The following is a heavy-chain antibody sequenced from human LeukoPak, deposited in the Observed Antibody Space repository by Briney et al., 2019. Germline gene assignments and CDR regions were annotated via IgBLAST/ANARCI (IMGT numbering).Heavy chain of an antibody. Sequence: GGSLRLSCSASGFTFSRYAMHWVRQAPGKGLAYVSAISSNGERTYYAESVKGRFTISRDNSKNTLYLQMSSLTVEDTAFYYCVKLVVIAAAEGGIDYWGQGTLVTVSS. D-gene: IGHD2-15*01. V-gene: IGHV3-64D*09. J-gene: IGHJ4*02. CDR1: GFTFSRYA. CDR2: ISSNGERT. CDR3: VKLVVIAAAEGGIDY.